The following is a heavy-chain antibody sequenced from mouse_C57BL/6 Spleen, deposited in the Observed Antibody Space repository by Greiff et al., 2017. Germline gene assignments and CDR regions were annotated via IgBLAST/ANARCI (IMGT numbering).Heavy chain of an antibody. V-gene: IGHV1-55*01. Sequence: QVQLQQPGAELVKPGASVKMSCKASGYTFTSYWITWVKQRPGQGLEWIGDIYPGSGSTNYNEKFKSKATLTVDTSSSTAYMQLSSLTSEDSAVYYCARGVIYYYGSRDYYAMDYWGQGTSVTVSS. CDR1: GYTFTSYW. CDR2: IYPGSGST. J-gene: IGHJ4*01. D-gene: IGHD1-1*01. CDR3: ARGVIYYYGSRDYYAMDY.